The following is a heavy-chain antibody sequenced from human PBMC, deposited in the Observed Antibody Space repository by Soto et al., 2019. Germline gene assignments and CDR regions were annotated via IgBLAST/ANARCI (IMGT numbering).Heavy chain of an antibody. D-gene: IGHD4-17*01. CDR2: ISSSSSYI. J-gene: IGHJ3*02. CDR3: ATDYGQDAFDI. Sequence: GGSLRLFLAPLWFPFHSHSMKWVCQAPGKGLEWVSSISSSSSYIYYADSVKGRFTISRDNAKNSLYLQMNSLRAEDTAVYYCATDYGQDAFDIWGQGTMVTVSS. V-gene: IGHV3-21*01. CDR1: WFPFHSHS.